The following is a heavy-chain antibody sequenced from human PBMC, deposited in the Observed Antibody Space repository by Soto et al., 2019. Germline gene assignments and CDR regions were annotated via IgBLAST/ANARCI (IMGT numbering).Heavy chain of an antibody. D-gene: IGHD3-9*01. J-gene: IGHJ4*02. Sequence: VHLLESGGGLVQPGGSLRLSCAVSGFSFSNCAMTWVRQAPGKGLEWVSGISGSGDITYNTDSVKGRFAISRDTSKNVVYLQMRSLTAEDTAVYYCAKVPQWVLRYHDWFFDYWGQGTLVTVSS. CDR3: AKVPQWVLRYHDWFFDY. V-gene: IGHV3-23*01. CDR1: GFSFSNCA. CDR2: ISGSGDIT.